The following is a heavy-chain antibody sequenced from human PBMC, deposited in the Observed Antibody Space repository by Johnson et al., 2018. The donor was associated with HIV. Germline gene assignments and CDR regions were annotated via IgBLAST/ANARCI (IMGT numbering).Heavy chain of an antibody. CDR1: GFTFSDYY. J-gene: IGHJ3*02. Sequence: VQLVESGGGLVKPGGSLRLSCAASGFTFSDYYMSWIRQAPGKGLEWVSNISSSGSTIYYADSVKGRFTISRDNSKNTLYLQMSSLRADDTAVYYCAKGVRGSSCYDAFDSWGQGTMVTVS. D-gene: IGHD6-6*01. CDR3: AKGVRGSSCYDAFDS. CDR2: ISSSGSTI. V-gene: IGHV3-11*01.